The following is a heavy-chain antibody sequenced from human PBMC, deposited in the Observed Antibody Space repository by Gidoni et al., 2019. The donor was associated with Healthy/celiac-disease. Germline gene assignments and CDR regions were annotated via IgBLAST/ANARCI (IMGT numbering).Heavy chain of an antibody. CDR2: IYYSGST. D-gene: IGHD3-3*01. Sequence: QLQLQESGPGLVKPSETLSLTCTVSGGSISSSSYYWGWIRQPPGKGLEWIGSIYYSGSTYYNPSLKSRVTISVDTSKNQFSLKLSSVTAADTAVYYCARDRTPYYDFWSGYYNRWFDPWGQGTLVTVSS. J-gene: IGHJ5*02. CDR1: GGSISSSSYY. V-gene: IGHV4-39*02. CDR3: ARDRTPYYDFWSGYYNRWFDP.